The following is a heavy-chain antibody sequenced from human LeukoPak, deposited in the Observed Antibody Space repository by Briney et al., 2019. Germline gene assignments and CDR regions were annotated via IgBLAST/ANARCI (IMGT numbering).Heavy chain of an antibody. CDR2: ISWNSGSI. CDR1: GFTFDDYA. D-gene: IGHD3-9*01. J-gene: IGHJ4*02. Sequence: GGSLRLSCAASGFTFDDYAMHWVRQAPGKGLEWVSGISWNSGSIGYADSVKGRFTISRDNAKNSLYLQMNSLRAEDTALYYCAKANYDILTGYPYYFGYWGQGTLVTVSS. CDR3: AKANYDILTGYPYYFGY. V-gene: IGHV3-9*01.